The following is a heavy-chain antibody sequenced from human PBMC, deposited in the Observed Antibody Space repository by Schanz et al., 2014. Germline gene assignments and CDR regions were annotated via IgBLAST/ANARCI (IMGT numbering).Heavy chain of an antibody. J-gene: IGHJ3*01. V-gene: IGHV3-NL1*01. Sequence: QAQLVESGGGVVQPGRSLRLSCVASGFTFISYDIHWVRQAPGKGLEWVSGMSWNAGSLGYGDSVKGRFTISRDNSKNILTMQMSSLRAEDTALYYCTKGLLPVRALADVFDVWGQGTMVTVSP. CDR3: TKGLLPVRALADVFDV. CDR1: GFTFISYD. D-gene: IGHD2-21*01. CDR2: MSWNAGSL.